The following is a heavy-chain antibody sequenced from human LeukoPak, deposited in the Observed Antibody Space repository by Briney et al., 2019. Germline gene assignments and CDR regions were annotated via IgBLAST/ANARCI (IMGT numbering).Heavy chain of an antibody. J-gene: IGHJ6*02. CDR2: ISAYNGNT. Sequence: GASVKVSCEASGYTFTSYGISWVRQAPGQGLEWMGWISAYNGNTNYAQKLQGRVTMTTDTSTSTAYMELRSLRSDDTAVYYCARDVVVVPAAYYYYGMDVWGQGTTVTVSS. CDR3: ARDVVVVPAAYYYYGMDV. V-gene: IGHV1-18*01. D-gene: IGHD2-2*01. CDR1: GYTFTSYG.